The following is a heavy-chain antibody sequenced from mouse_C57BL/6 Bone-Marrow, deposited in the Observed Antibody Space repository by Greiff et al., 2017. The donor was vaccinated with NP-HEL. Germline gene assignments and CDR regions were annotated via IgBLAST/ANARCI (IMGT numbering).Heavy chain of an antibody. CDR2: FHPYNDDT. CDR3: ARREYDYGAWFAY. V-gene: IGHV1-47*01. CDR1: GYTFTTYP. Sequence: VQRVESGAELVKPGASVKMSCKASGYTFTTYPIEWMKQNHGKSLEWIGNFHPYNDDTKYNEKFKGKATLTVEKSSSTVYLELSRLTSDDSAVYYCARREYDYGAWFAYWGQGTLVTVSA. J-gene: IGHJ3*01. D-gene: IGHD2-4*01.